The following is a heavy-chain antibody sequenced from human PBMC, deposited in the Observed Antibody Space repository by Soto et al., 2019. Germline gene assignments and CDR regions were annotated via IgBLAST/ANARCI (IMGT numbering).Heavy chain of an antibody. Sequence: GGALRLSCTASGFTFTNAWMSWVRQAPGKGLEWVGRIKSKTDGGTTDYAAPVKGRFTISRDDSKNTLYLQMNSLKTEDTAVYHCITQLRLSGELSSTDYRGQGTLVTVSS. J-gene: IGHJ4*02. CDR2: IKSKTDGGTT. D-gene: IGHD3-10*01. CDR1: GFTFTNAW. CDR3: ITQLRLSGELSSTDY. V-gene: IGHV3-15*01.